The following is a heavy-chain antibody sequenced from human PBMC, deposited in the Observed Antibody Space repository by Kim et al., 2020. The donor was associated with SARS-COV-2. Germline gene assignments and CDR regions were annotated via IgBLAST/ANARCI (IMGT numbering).Heavy chain of an antibody. CDR3: SRGLFGVVIPCWEFGY. D-gene: IGHD3-3*01. J-gene: IGHJ4*02. CDR2: ITTGNGNT. V-gene: IGHV1-3*04. CDR1: GDTFTDYA. Sequence: ASVKVSCKASGDTFTDYAIHWMRQAPGQRLEWMAWITTGNGNTRYSPKFQGRIAITSDTSASTAYMELSGLTFEDSAVYYCSRGLFGVVIPCWEFGYWGQGTQVTVSS.